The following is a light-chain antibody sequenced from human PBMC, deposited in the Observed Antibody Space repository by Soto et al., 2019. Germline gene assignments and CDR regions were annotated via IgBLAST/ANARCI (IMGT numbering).Light chain of an antibody. CDR2: AAS. Sequence: DIQMTQSPSSLSASIGDGVTITCRASQSINSYLNWYQQKPGKAPKLLISAASNLQSGVPSRFSGSGSGTDFTLTISSVQPEDFATYYCQQSFSTLLITFGQGTRLEIK. CDR1: QSINSY. V-gene: IGKV1-39*01. CDR3: QQSFSTLLIT. J-gene: IGKJ5*01.